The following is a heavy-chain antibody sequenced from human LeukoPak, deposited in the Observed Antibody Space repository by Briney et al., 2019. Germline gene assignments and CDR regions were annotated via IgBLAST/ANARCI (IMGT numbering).Heavy chain of an antibody. CDR1: GFTFGSCW. D-gene: IGHD1-26*01. V-gene: IGHV3-7*03. J-gene: IGHJ4*02. CDR2: IKQDGSEK. Sequence: GGSLRLSCAASGFTFGSCWMNWVRQTPGKGLEWVANIKQDGSEKYCVDSVKGRFTISRDNAKNSLYLQMNSLRAEDTAIYYCARDKIVGATNFDYWGQGTLVTVSS. CDR3: ARDKIVGATNFDY.